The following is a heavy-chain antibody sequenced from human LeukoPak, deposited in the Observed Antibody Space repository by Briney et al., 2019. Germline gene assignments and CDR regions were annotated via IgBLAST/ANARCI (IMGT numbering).Heavy chain of an antibody. CDR3: AKDGDSSSWGDLHFDY. V-gene: IGHV3-9*01. CDR1: GFTFDDYA. J-gene: IGHJ4*02. CDR2: ISWNSGSI. D-gene: IGHD6-13*01. Sequence: GGSLRLSCAASGFTFDDYAMHWVRQAPGKGLEWVSGISWNSGSIGYADSVRGRFTISRDNAKNSLYLQMNSLRAEDTALYYCAKDGDSSSWGDLHFDYWGQGTLVTVSS.